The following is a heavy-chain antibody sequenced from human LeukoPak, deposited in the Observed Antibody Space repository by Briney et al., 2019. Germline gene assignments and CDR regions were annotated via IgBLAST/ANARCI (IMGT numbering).Heavy chain of an antibody. CDR1: GGSFSGYY. J-gene: IGHJ4*02. CDR3: ASDSSGYYYFDY. D-gene: IGHD3-22*01. V-gene: IGHV4-34*01. Sequence: SGTLSLTCAVYGGSFSGYYWSWIRQPPGKGLEWIGEINHSGSTNYNPSLKSRVTISVDTSKNQFSLKLSSVTAADTAVYYCASDSSGYYYFDYWGQGTLVTVSS. CDR2: INHSGST.